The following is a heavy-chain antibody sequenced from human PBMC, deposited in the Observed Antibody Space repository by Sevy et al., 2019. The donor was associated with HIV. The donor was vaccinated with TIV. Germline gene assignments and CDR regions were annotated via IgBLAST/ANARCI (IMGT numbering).Heavy chain of an antibody. V-gene: IGHV3-30-3*01. D-gene: IGHD3-22*01. CDR2: ISYDGSNK. Sequence: GGSLRLSCAASGFTFSSYAMHWVRQAPGKGLEWVAVISYDGSNKYYPDSVKGRFTISRDNSKNTLYLQMNSLRAEDTAVYYCADSSGYYQLDYWGQGTLVTVSS. CDR3: ADSSGYYQLDY. CDR1: GFTFSSYA. J-gene: IGHJ4*02.